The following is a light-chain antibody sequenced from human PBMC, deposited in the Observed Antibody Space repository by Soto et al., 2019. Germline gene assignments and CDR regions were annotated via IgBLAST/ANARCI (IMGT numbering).Light chain of an antibody. CDR1: QGISSY. Sequence: AIRMTQSPSSLSASTGDRVTITCRASQGISSYLAWYQQKPGKAPKLLIYAASTLQSGVPSRFSGSGSGTDFTLTISCLQYEDFATYYCQQYYSYPSLTFGQGTKVEIK. V-gene: IGKV1-8*01. J-gene: IGKJ1*01. CDR3: QQYYSYPSLT. CDR2: AAS.